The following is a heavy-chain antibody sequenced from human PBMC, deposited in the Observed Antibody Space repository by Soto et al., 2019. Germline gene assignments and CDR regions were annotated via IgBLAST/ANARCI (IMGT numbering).Heavy chain of an antibody. CDR2: IYHSGNT. Sequence: QLQESVPVLVNPSGTLSLTCDGSSGSIGSGLCWNWVRQTPGRGLEWIGEIYHSGNTNYTASLKSRVTISGDESKSHFSLKLNAVTAADTAVSSCARASRISPSACWGQGILVTV. CDR3: ARASRISPSAC. D-gene: IGHD2-2*01. J-gene: IGHJ4*02. CDR1: SGSIGSGLC. V-gene: IGHV4-4*02.